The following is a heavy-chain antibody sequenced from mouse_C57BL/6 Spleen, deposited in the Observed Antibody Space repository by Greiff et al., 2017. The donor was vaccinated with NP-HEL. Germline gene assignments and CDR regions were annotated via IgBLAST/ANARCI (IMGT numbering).Heavy chain of an antibody. J-gene: IGHJ1*03. CDR3: ARGLTGTWYFDV. CDR1: GFTFSSYA. V-gene: IGHV5-4*01. Sequence: EVQLVESGGGLVKPGGSLKLSCAASGFTFSSYAMSWVRQTPEKRLEWVATISDGGSYTYYPDNVKGRFTISRDNAKNNLYLQMSHLKSEDTAMYYCARGLTGTWYFDVWGTGTTVTVSS. CDR2: ISDGGSYT. D-gene: IGHD4-1*01.